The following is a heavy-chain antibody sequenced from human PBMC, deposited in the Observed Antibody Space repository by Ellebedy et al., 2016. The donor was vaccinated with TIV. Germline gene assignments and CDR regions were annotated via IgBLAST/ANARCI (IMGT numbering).Heavy chain of an antibody. CDR2: IYHGGTT. CDR1: GASISSYY. D-gene: IGHD3-10*01. J-gene: IGHJ5*02. V-gene: IGHV4-59*01. Sequence: SETLSLTCTVSGASISSYYWSWIRQPPGKGLEWVGHIYHGGTTRYTPSLKSRVTISVDTSKNQFSLKLNSVTAADTAMYYCARDSQSYYGSGSFDPWGQGTLVTVPS. CDR3: ARDSQSYYGSGSFDP.